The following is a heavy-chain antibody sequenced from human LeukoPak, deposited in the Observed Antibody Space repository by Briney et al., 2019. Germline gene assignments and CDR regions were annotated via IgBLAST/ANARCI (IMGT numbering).Heavy chain of an antibody. CDR3: ARGCKRVAGAYYHYYMDV. V-gene: IGHV4-59*01. CDR1: GGSSSGYY. CDR2: IYYSGST. Sequence: SETLSLTCTVSGGSSSGYYWSWIRQPPGKGLEWIGYIYYSGSTNYNPSLKSRVTISVDTSKNQFSLKLSSVTAADTAVYYCARGCKRVAGAYYHYYMDVWGKGTTVTVSS. D-gene: IGHD6-19*01. J-gene: IGHJ6*03.